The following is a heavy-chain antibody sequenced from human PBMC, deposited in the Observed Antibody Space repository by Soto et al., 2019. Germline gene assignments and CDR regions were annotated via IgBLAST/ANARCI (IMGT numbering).Heavy chain of an antibody. D-gene: IGHD1-26*01. CDR1: GASITYGGYS. J-gene: IGHJ4*02. V-gene: IGHV4-30-2*01. CDR2: INHLETT. CDR3: ARGGGSDCFDY. Sequence: PSETLSLTCTVSGASITYGGYSWSWIRQTPGKGLEWIGYINHLETTFYNPSFESRLSLSIDRAKNQFSLNLNSMSAADRAVYFCARGGGSDCFDYWGQGILVTVSS.